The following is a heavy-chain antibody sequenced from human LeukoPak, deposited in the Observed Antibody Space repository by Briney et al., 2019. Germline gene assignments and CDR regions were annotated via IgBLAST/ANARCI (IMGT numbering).Heavy chain of an antibody. D-gene: IGHD5-12*01. CDR1: GYTFTSYG. CDR3: ARGGGYESDYYYYGVDV. J-gene: IGHJ6*02. V-gene: IGHV1-18*01. Sequence: ASVKVSCKASGYTFTSYGISWVRQAPGQGLEWMGWISAYNGNTNYAQKLQGRVTMTTDTSTSTAYMELRSLRSDDTAVYYCARGGGYESDYYYYGVDVWGQGTTVTVSS. CDR2: ISAYNGNT.